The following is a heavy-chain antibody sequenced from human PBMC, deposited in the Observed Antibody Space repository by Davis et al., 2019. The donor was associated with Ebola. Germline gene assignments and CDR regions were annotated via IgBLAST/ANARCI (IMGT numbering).Heavy chain of an antibody. CDR1: GFTFSSYG. CDR2: ISYDGSNK. D-gene: IGHD4-11*01. V-gene: IGHV3-30*03. CDR3: ARGETTVTEDYYYYGMDV. J-gene: IGHJ6*02. Sequence: GESLKISCAASGFTFSSYGMYWVRQAPGKGLEGVAVISYDGSNKYYADSVKGRFTISRDNSKNTLYLQMNSLRAEDTAVYYCARGETTVTEDYYYYGMDVWGQGTTVTVSS.